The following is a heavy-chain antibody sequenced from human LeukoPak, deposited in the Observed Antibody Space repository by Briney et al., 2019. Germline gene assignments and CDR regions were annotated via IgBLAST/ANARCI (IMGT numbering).Heavy chain of an antibody. Sequence: ASVKVSCKASGYTFTGYYMHWVRQAPGQGLEWVGRINPNTGGTNYAQRFQGRVTLTRDTSITTAYMELSSLRSDDTAIYYCACLYQWQVSYYSHGMDVWGQGTTVTVSS. CDR1: GYTFTGYY. CDR2: INPNTGGT. CDR3: ACLYQWQVSYYSHGMDV. J-gene: IGHJ6*02. D-gene: IGHD6-19*01. V-gene: IGHV1-2*06.